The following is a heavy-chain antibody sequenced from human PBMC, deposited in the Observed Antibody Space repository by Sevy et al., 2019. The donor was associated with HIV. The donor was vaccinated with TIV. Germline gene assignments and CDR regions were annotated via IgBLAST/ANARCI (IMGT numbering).Heavy chain of an antibody. V-gene: IGHV1-18*01. D-gene: IGHD5-12*01. CDR1: GYTFTSYG. CDR2: ISAYNGIT. CDR3: ARAVEMATITRYYFDY. J-gene: IGHJ4*02. Sequence: ASVKVSCKASGYTFTSYGISWVRQAPGQGLEWMGWISAYNGITNYAQKFQARVTMTTDTYTSTAYMELRSLRSDDTAVYYCARAVEMATITRYYFDYWGQGTLVTVSS.